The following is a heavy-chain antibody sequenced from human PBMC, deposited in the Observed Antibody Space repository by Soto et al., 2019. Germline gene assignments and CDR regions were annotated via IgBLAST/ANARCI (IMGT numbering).Heavy chain of an antibody. CDR1: GFTFSSYS. V-gene: IGHV3-48*02. Sequence: PGGSLRLSCADSGFTFSSYSMNWVRQAPGKGLEWVSYISSSSSTIYYADSVKGRFTISRDNAKNSLYLQMNSLRDEDTAVYYCARDLNPEWFGELVPPDVAPGPRYWGQGTLVTVSS. D-gene: IGHD3-10*01. CDR3: ARDLNPEWFGELVPPDVAPGPRY. J-gene: IGHJ4*02. CDR2: ISSSSSTI.